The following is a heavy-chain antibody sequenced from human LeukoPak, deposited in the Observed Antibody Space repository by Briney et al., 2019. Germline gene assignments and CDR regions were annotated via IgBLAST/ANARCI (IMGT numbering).Heavy chain of an antibody. D-gene: IGHD6-19*01. Sequence: PSETLSLTCTVSGGSISSSSYYWGWIRQPPGKGLEWIGRIYYSGSTYYNPSLKSRVTISVDTSKNQFSLKLSSVTAADTAVYYCAAQWLERLNWFDPWGQGTLVTVSS. V-gene: IGHV4-39*01. J-gene: IGHJ5*02. CDR1: GGSISSSSYY. CDR2: IYYSGST. CDR3: AAQWLERLNWFDP.